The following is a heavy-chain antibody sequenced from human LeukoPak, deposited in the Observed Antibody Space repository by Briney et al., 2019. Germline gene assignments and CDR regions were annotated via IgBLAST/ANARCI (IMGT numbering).Heavy chain of an antibody. CDR3: AREGCSGGSCYPFNYGMDV. D-gene: IGHD2-15*01. Sequence: GASVKVSCKASGYTFTGYHMHWVRQAPGQGLEWMGRINPNSGDTNYAQKFQGRVTMTRDTSISTAYMELSSLRSEDTAVYYCAREGCSGGSCYPFNYGMDVWGQGTTVTVSS. CDR1: GYTFTGYH. V-gene: IGHV1-2*06. CDR2: INPNSGDT. J-gene: IGHJ6*02.